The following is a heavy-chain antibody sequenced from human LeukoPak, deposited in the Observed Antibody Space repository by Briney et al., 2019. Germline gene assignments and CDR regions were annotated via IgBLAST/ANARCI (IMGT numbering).Heavy chain of an antibody. Sequence: GGSLRLSCAASGFTLSSYWMSAVRQAPGEGLEWVVNIKQERSEKYYVDSVKGRFTISRDNAKNSLYLQMNSLRAEHTAVYYCARYGDTAMVHFDYWGQGTLVTVSS. CDR1: GFTLSSYW. D-gene: IGHD5-18*01. V-gene: IGHV3-7*05. CDR3: ARYGDTAMVHFDY. J-gene: IGHJ4*02. CDR2: IKQERSEK.